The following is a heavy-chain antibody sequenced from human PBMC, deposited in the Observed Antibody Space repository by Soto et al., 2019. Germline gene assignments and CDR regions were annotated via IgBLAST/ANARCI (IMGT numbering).Heavy chain of an antibody. V-gene: IGHV3-23*01. D-gene: IGHD3-3*01. CDR2: ISGSGGST. Sequence: GGSLRLSCAASGFTFSSYAMSWVRQAPGKGLEWVSAISGSGGSTYYADSVKGRFTISRDNSKNTLYLQMNSLRAEDTAVYYCAKDGTRPGFWSGYYYWGQGTLVTVSS. CDR3: AKDGTRPGFWSGYYY. J-gene: IGHJ4*02. CDR1: GFTFSSYA.